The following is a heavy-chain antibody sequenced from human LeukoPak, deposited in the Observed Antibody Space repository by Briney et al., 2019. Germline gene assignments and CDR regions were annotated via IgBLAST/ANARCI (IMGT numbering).Heavy chain of an antibody. CDR3: ARRHEWELQFDY. D-gene: IGHD1-26*01. CDR2: IYYSGST. J-gene: IGHJ4*02. Sequence: SETLSLTCTVSGGSLSSSSYYWGWIRQPPGKGLEWIGSIYYSGSTYYNPSLKSRVTISVDTSKNQFSLKLSSVTAADTAVYFCARRHEWELQFDYWGQGTLVTVSS. V-gene: IGHV4-39*01. CDR1: GGSLSSSSYY.